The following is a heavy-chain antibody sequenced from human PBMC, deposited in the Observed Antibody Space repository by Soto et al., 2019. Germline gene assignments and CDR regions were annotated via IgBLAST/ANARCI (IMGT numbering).Heavy chain of an antibody. CDR2: IIPIFGTA. V-gene: IGHV1-69*12. J-gene: IGHJ6*02. CDR3: ARQGAALRDYYYGMDV. CDR1: GGTFSSYA. D-gene: IGHD6-25*01. Sequence: QVQLVQSGAEVKKPVSSVKVSCKASGGTFSSYAISWVRQAPGQGLEWMGGIIPIFGTANYAQKFQGRVTITADESTSTAYMELSSLRSEDTAVYYCARQGAALRDYYYGMDVWGQGTTVTVSS.